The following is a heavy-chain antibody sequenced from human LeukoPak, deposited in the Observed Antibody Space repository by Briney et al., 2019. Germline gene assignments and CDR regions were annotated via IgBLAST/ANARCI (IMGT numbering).Heavy chain of an antibody. J-gene: IGHJ5*02. Sequence: GRSLRLSCAASGFTFSSYAIHWVRQAPGKGLEWVAVISYDGGNKYYADSVKGRFTISRDNSKNTLYLQMNSLRAEDTAVYYCARGRVRGGRVGPWGQGSLVTVSS. CDR2: ISYDGGNK. CDR1: GFTFSSYA. D-gene: IGHD3-10*01. CDR3: ARGRVRGGRVGP. V-gene: IGHV3-30*04.